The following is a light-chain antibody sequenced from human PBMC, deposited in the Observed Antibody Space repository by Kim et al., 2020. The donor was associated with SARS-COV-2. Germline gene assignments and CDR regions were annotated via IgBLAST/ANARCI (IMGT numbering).Light chain of an antibody. J-gene: IGKJ1*01. CDR2: GAS. Sequence: EIVMTQSPATLSVSPGESVTLYCRASQSVSSNLAWYQQRPGQAPRLLIYGASTRATGIPGRFSGSGSGTEFTLTISSLQSEDFAVYYCQHSKQLPPGRTFGQGTKVDIK. V-gene: IGKV3-15*01. CDR3: QHSKQLPPGRT. CDR1: QSVSSN.